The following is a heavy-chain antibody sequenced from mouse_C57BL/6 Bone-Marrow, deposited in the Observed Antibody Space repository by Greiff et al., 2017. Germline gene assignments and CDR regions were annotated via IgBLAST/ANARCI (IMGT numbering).Heavy chain of an antibody. J-gene: IGHJ2*01. Sequence: DVKLVESGGGLVQPGESLKLSCESNEYEFPSHDMSWVRKTPEKRLELVAAINRDGGSTNYPDTMEGRVIISRDNAKKTLYLQMTSLRSEDTAMYYCARDSNYPEFDYWGQGTTLTVSS. D-gene: IGHD2-5*01. CDR3: ARDSNYPEFDY. CDR2: INRDGGST. CDR1: EYEFPSHD. V-gene: IGHV5-2*03.